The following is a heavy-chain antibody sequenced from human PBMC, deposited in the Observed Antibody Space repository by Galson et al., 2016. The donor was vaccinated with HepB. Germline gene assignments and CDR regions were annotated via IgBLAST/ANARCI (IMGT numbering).Heavy chain of an antibody. CDR2: IWTDGSSK. Sequence: SLRLSCAASGFMFSGYWMNWVRQAPGKGLEWVAGIWTDGSSKYYGDSVKGRFTISRDNSKNTLYLQMNSLRAEDTAVYYCAKSKGGVWSYYFDYWGQGTLVTVSS. V-gene: IGHV3-33*06. D-gene: IGHD6-19*01. CDR3: AKSKGGVWSYYFDY. J-gene: IGHJ4*02. CDR1: GFMFSGYW.